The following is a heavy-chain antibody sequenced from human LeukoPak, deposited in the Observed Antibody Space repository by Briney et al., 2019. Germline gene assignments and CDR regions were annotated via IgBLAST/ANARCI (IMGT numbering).Heavy chain of an antibody. CDR3: ARLPLRAGIIDY. J-gene: IGHJ4*02. D-gene: IGHD1-14*01. CDR1: GGSISSYY. CDR2: IYYSGST. Sequence: SETLSLTCTVSGGSISSYYWSWIWQPPWKGLEWIGYIYYSGSTNYNPSLKSRVTISVDTSKNQFSLKLSSVTAADTAVYYCARLPLRAGIIDYWGQGTLVTVSS. V-gene: IGHV4-59*01.